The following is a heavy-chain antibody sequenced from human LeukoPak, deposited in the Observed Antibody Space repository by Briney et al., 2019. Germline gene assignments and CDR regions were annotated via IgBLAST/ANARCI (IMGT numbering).Heavy chain of an antibody. D-gene: IGHD3-10*01. V-gene: IGHV1-2*02. CDR2: INPNSGGT. CDR3: ARPSGRPSLVAESGGYYYYGMDV. CDR1: GYTFTGYY. J-gene: IGHJ6*02. Sequence: ASVKVSCKASGYTFTGYYMHWVRQAPGQGLEWMGWINPNSGGTNYAQKFQGRVTMTRDTSISTAYMELSRLRSDDTAVYYCARPSGRPSLVAESGGYYYYGMDVWGQGTTVTVSS.